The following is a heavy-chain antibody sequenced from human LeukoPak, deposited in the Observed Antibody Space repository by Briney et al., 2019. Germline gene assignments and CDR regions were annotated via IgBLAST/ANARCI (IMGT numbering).Heavy chain of an antibody. J-gene: IGHJ4*02. D-gene: IGHD6-19*01. CDR3: ARDSLGQQWLFYFDY. CDR1: GGTFSSYA. Sequence: SVKVSFKASGGTFSSYAISWVRQAPGQGLEWMGGIIPIFGTANYAQKFQGRVTITADKSTSTAYMELSSLRSEDTAVYYCARDSLGQQWLFYFDYWGQGTLVTVSS. CDR2: IIPIFGTA. V-gene: IGHV1-69*06.